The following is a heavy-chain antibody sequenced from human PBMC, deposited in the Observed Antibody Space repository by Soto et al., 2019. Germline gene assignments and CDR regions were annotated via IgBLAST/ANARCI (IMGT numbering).Heavy chain of an antibody. CDR3: ATGQQVRMADI. Sequence: QVQLLESGGGLVKPGGSLRLSCAASGFSVSAYYMGWIRQPPGKGLEWISYISGDSVDTNHADSVKGRFTISRDNAKTSLYLQMNSLRDADPAVYFCATGQQVRMADIWGQGTMVTVSS. CDR1: GFSVSAYY. D-gene: IGHD6-13*01. CDR2: ISGDSVDT. V-gene: IGHV3-11*03. J-gene: IGHJ3*02.